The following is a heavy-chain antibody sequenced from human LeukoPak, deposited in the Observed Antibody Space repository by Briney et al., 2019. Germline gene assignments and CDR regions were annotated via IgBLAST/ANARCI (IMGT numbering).Heavy chain of an antibody. Sequence: SETLSLTCTVSGGSISSYYWNWIRQPPGKGLEWIGYIYYTGSTSYNPSLRSRVTMSADMSKNQFSLKLSSVTAADTAVYYCASRKLGNDYWGQGTLVTVSS. CDR1: GGSISSYY. J-gene: IGHJ4*02. V-gene: IGHV4-59*01. CDR3: ASRKLGNDY. CDR2: IYYTGST. D-gene: IGHD7-27*01.